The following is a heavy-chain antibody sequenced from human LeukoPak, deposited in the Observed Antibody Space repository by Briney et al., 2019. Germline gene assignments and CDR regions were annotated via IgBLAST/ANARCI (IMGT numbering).Heavy chain of an antibody. Sequence: GASVKVSCKASGYTFTYRYLHWVRQAPGQAHEWMGWITPFNGNTNYAQKFQDRVTITRDRSMSIAYMELSSLRAEDTAVYYCARVPGAPPGRYYYYYYMDVWGKGTTVTVSS. J-gene: IGHJ6*03. V-gene: IGHV1-45*02. CDR2: ITPFNGNT. CDR1: GYTFTYRY. CDR3: ARVPGAPPGRYYYYYYMDV. D-gene: IGHD7-27*01.